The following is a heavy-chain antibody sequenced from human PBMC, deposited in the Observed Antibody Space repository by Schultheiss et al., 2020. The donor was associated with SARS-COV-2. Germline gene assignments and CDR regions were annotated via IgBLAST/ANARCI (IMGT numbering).Heavy chain of an antibody. V-gene: IGHV3-23*01. J-gene: IGHJ4*02. Sequence: GESLKISCAASGFTFSSYAMSWVRQAPGKGLEWVSAISGSGGSTYYADSVKGRFTISRDNSKNTLYLQMNSLRAEDTAVYYCAKEVRGRPLYYFDYWGQGTLVTVSS. CDR3: AKEVRGRPLYYFDY. CDR2: ISGSGGST. D-gene: IGHD3-10*01. CDR1: GFTFSSYA.